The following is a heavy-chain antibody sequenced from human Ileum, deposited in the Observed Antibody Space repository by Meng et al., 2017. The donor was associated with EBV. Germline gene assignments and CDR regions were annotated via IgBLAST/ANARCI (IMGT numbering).Heavy chain of an antibody. CDR1: GGSISNENDY. V-gene: IGHV4-39*07. D-gene: IGHD6-19*01. CDR2: MYYSGST. Sequence: QLQGSGPGLVPPSETLSSTCTFSGGSISNENDYWGWIRQPPGKGREWIGSMYYSGSTYYNPCLKSRVTMSLDTSKNQFSLQLTSVTAADTALYYCATRVAAVKYYFDYWGQGTLVTVSS. CDR3: ATRVAAVKYYFDY. J-gene: IGHJ4*02.